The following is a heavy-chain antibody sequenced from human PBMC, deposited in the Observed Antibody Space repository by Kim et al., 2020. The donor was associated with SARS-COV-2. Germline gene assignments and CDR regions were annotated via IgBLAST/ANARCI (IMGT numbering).Heavy chain of an antibody. V-gene: IGHV4-39*01. J-gene: IGHJ5*02. CDR2: FYYGGST. CDR1: GGSISGGNYF. CDR3: ARPHSGRGGGAWFDP. Sequence: SETLSLTCTVSGGSISGGNYFWGWIRQPPGKGLEWIGNFYYGGSTYYSPSLKSRVTMSADTSKNQFSLRLRSVTAADTAVYYCARPHSGRGGGAWFDPWGQGTLVTGSS. D-gene: IGHD1-26*01.